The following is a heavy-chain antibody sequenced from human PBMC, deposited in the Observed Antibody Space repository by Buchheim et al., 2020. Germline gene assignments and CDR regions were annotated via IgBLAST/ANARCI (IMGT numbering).Heavy chain of an antibody. D-gene: IGHD6-13*01. CDR1: GDSISSVSYY. CDR2: IHYRGNT. J-gene: IGHJ5*02. V-gene: IGHV4-39*01. CDR3: AREWVPAAGLVVRFDP. Sequence: QLQLQESGPGLVKPSETLSLTCNVSGDSISSVSYYWGWIRQSPGKGLEWIGSIHYRGNTYYTPSLKSRVTMSVDTSKNQFSLKLSSVTAADTAVYYCAREWVPAAGLVVRFDPWGQGT.